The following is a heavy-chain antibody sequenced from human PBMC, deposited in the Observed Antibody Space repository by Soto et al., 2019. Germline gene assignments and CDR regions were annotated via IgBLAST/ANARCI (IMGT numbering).Heavy chain of an antibody. D-gene: IGHD6-13*01. Sequence: SETLSLTCAVYGGSFSGYYWSLIRQPPGKGLEWIGEINHSGSTNYNPSLKSRVTISVDTSKNQFSLKLSSVTAADTAVYYCAREKPYSSSWYHDYWGQGTLVTVS. V-gene: IGHV4-34*01. CDR1: GGSFSGYY. J-gene: IGHJ4*02. CDR2: INHSGST. CDR3: AREKPYSSSWYHDY.